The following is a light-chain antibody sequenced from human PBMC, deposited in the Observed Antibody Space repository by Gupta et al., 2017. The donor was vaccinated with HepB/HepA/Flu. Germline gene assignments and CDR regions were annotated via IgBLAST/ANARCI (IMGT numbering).Light chain of an antibody. CDR3: AAEEGSLNGWV. CDR1: SSNVGGNT. V-gene: IGLV1-44*01. J-gene: IGLJ3*02. CDR2: SNN. Sequence: QSVLTQPPSASGSPGQRVTISCSGSSSNVGGNTVNWYQQLPGTAPKLVIYSNNQRPSGVPDRFSGSKSGTSASLAITGLQAEDEGDYYCAAEEGSLNGWVFGGGTKVTVL.